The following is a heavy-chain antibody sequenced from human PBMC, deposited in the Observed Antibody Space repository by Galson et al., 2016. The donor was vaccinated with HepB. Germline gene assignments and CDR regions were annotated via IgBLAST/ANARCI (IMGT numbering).Heavy chain of an antibody. CDR1: GNSFTNYY. J-gene: IGHJ6*02. CDR2: INPSGGST. CDR3: ASTPRRYCSGGSCYSFLGGMDV. D-gene: IGHD2-15*01. Sequence: SVKVSCKASGNSFTNYYMHWVRQAPGQGLEWMGIINPSGGSTSYAQKFQGRVTMTRDTSTSTVYMELSSLRSEDTAVYYCASTPRRYCSGGSCYSFLGGMDVWGQGTTVTVSS. V-gene: IGHV1-46*01.